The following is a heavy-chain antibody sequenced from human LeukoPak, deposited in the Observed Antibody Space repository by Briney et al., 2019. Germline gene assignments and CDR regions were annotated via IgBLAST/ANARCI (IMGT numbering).Heavy chain of an antibody. CDR2: ISVGGAKT. Sequence: GGSLRLSCAASGFTFTNYAMTWVRQATGKGLEWVSAISVGGAKTHYADSVKGRFTISRDNSKNTLYLQMNSLRAEDTAVYYCAKLGGQWPYPGAFDIWGQGTMVTVSS. CDR1: GFTFTNYA. V-gene: IGHV3-23*01. J-gene: IGHJ3*02. D-gene: IGHD6-19*01. CDR3: AKLGGQWPYPGAFDI.